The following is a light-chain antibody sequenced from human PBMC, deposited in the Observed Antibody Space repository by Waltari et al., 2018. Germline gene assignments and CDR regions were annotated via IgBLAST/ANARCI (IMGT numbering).Light chain of an antibody. CDR3: QLLNSSQWT. CDR1: QGISDF. Sequence: IQLTQSPSSLSASVGDRVTITCRASQGISDFLAWYQQKPGKAPKLLIYAASTLQSGVPSRFSGSGSGTEFTLTITSLQPEDFATYYCQLLNSSQWTFGQGTKVEIK. V-gene: IGKV1-9*01. CDR2: AAS. J-gene: IGKJ1*01.